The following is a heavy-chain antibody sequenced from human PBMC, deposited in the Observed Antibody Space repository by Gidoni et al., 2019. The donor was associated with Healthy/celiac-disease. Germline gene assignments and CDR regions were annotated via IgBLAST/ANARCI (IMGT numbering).Heavy chain of an antibody. CDR3: ANRGRTVVTPTGY. CDR2: IRGSGGST. J-gene: IGHJ4*02. V-gene: IGHV3-23*01. D-gene: IGHD2-15*01. Sequence: EVQLLESGGGLVQPGGSLRLSCAASGFTFSSYAMRLVRQAPGTGLEWVSAIRGSGGSTYDADSVKGRFTISRDNSKNTLYLQMNSLRAEDTAVYYCANRGRTVVTPTGYWGQGTLVTVSS. CDR1: GFTFSSYA.